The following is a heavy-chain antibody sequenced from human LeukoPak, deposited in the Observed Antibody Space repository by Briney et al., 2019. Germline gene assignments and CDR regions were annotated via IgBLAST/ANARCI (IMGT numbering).Heavy chain of an antibody. Sequence: GGSLRLSCAVSGFTVNSNYMNWVRQAPGKGLEWVSVIYGGGSTFYADSVKGRFTISRDNSKNTLYLQMNSLRAGDTAVYYCARDLTFDYWGQGALVTVSS. CDR2: IYGGGST. J-gene: IGHJ4*02. CDR1: GFTVNSNY. CDR3: ARDLTFDY. V-gene: IGHV3-53*01. D-gene: IGHD4/OR15-4a*01.